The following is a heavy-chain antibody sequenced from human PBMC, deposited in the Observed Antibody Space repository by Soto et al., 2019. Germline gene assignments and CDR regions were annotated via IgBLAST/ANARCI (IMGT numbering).Heavy chain of an antibody. J-gene: IGHJ6*02. CDR3: ARGNLVPAYYYYYGMDV. V-gene: IGHV4-30-4*01. Sequence: PSETLSLTCTVSGGSISSGDYYWSWIRQPPGKGLEWIGYIYYSGSTYYNPSLKSRVTISVDTSKNQFSLKLSSVTAADTAVYYCARGNLVPAYYYYYGMDVWGQGTTVTVSS. CDR1: GGSISSGDYY. CDR2: IYYSGST. D-gene: IGHD2-2*01.